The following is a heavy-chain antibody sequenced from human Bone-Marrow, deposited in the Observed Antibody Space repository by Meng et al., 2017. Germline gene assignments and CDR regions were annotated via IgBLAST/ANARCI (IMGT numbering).Heavy chain of an antibody. D-gene: IGHD3-10*01. J-gene: IGHJ4*02. CDR2: IYYTGST. Sequence: VQLQEPGPRLVNASQTLSLTCTVSGCSINSGDYYWSWIRQHPGKGLEWIGFIYYTGSTQYNPSLKSRVTLSVDTSKNQFSLKLSSVTAADTAVYYCARATYGSGKDFWGQGTMVTVSS. CDR3: ARATYGSGKDF. CDR1: GCSINSGDYY. V-gene: IGHV4-31*03.